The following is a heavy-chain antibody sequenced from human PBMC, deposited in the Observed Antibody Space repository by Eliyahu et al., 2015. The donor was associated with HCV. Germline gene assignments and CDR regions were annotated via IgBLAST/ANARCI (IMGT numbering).Heavy chain of an antibody. CDR3: AREGGNSASFDL. Sequence: EVRLLKSGGGLXQXGGXLXLSXVASGFTFGXDNMNWVRQAPGKGLEWLSYISSSTSAIYYADSVMGRFTISRDNAKNSLYLQMNSLTVVDTAVYYCAREGGNSASFDLWGRGTLVTVS. J-gene: IGHJ2*01. D-gene: IGHD1-26*01. CDR1: GFTFGXDN. CDR2: ISSSTSAI. V-gene: IGHV3-48*04.